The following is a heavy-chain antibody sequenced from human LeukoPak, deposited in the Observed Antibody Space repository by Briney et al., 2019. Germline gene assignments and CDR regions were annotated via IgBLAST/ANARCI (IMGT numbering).Heavy chain of an antibody. Sequence: GGSLRLSCAASGFTASSNYMSWVRQAPGKGLEWVSVIYSGGSTYYADSVKGRFTISRDNSKRTLYLQMNSLRADDTAVYYCAKDGSWSCTDWGQGALVTVSS. CDR1: GFTASSNY. CDR2: IYSGGST. J-gene: IGHJ4*02. D-gene: IGHD2-8*02. V-gene: IGHV3-53*05. CDR3: AKDGSWSCTD.